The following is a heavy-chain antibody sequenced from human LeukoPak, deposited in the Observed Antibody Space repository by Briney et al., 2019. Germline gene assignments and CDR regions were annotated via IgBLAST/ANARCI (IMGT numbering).Heavy chain of an antibody. J-gene: IGHJ4*02. CDR3: AKEAPRPVRGFISVYFDY. CDR2: ISGSAVST. V-gene: IGHV3-23*01. CDR1: GFTFSTYA. D-gene: IGHD3-10*02. Sequence: GGSLRLSCVASGFTFSTYAMSWVRQAPGKGLEWVSGISGSAVSTYYADSVKGRITISRDNSKNTLYLQMNSLRVEDTAVYYCAKEAPRPVRGFISVYFDYWGQGTLVTVSS.